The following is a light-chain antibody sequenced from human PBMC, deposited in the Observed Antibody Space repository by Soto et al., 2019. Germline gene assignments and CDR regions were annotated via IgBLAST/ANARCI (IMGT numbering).Light chain of an antibody. V-gene: IGLV2-23*02. J-gene: IGLJ1*01. CDR1: SSDVGSYNL. CDR2: EVN. CDR3: CSYAGTVAYV. Sequence: QSVLTQPSSGSGSAGQSITISFPGTSSDVGSYNLVSWYQQLPGKAPKVIICEVNKRPSGVSYRFSGSKSGNTASLTISGLQTEDEADYYCCSYAGTVAYVFGTGTKVTVL.